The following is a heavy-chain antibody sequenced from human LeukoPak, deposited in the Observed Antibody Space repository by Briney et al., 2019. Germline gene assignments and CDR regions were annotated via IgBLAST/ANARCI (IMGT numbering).Heavy chain of an antibody. CDR3: ARHYIQPPHYFDY. V-gene: IGHV4-59*08. Sequence: SETPSLTCTVSGGSISSYYWSWIRQPPGKGLEWIGFIYYTGSTHYNPSLKSRVTVSVDTSKNQSSLKLSAVTAADTAVYYCARHYIQPPHYFDYWGQGTLVTVSS. CDR2: IYYTGST. CDR1: GGSISSYY. J-gene: IGHJ4*02. D-gene: IGHD2-2*01.